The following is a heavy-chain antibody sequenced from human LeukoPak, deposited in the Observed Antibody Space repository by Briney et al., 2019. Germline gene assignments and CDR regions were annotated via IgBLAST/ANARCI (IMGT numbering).Heavy chain of an antibody. CDR3: ARHLRTTFDY. CDR2: INPKSGDS. V-gene: IGHV1-8*03. CDR1: GYTFTSND. Sequence: ASVKVSCKASGYTFTSNDINWVRQAPGQGPEWMGWINPKSGDSGYAQKFRGRITITRGTSISTAYMELSSLRSDDTAVYYCARHLRTTFDYWGQGTLVTVSS. D-gene: IGHD4-17*01. J-gene: IGHJ4*02.